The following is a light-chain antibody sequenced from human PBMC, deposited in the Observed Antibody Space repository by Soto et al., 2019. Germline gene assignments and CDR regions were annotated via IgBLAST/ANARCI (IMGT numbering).Light chain of an antibody. CDR1: QSVSSSY. J-gene: IGKJ4*01. CDR3: HQYGSSSLT. V-gene: IGKV3-20*01. CDR2: GTS. Sequence: EIVLTQSPGTLSLSPGERATLSCRASQSVSSSYLAWYQQKPGQAPRLLIYGTSARATGIPDRFSGSGSGTDFTITISILEPEDFAVYYCHQYGSSSLTFGGGTKVEIK.